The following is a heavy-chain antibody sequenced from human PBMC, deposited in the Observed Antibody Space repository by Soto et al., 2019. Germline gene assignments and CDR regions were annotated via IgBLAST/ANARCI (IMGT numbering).Heavy chain of an antibody. D-gene: IGHD2-2*01. CDR2: INPNSGGT. Sequence: ASVKVSCKASGYTFTGYYMHWVRQAPGQGLEWMGWINPNSGGTNYAQKFQGWVTMTRDTSISTAYMELSRLRSDDTAVYYCARDPGSYCSSTSCPPSVKEDGMDVWGQGTTVTVSS. J-gene: IGHJ6*02. CDR3: ARDPGSYCSSTSCPPSVKEDGMDV. CDR1: GYTFTGYY. V-gene: IGHV1-2*04.